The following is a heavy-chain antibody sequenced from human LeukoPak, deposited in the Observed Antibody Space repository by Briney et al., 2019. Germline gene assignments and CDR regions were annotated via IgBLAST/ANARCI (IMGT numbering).Heavy chain of an antibody. J-gene: IGHJ4*02. Sequence: GGSLRLSCAASGFTFDDYAMHWVRQAPGKGLEWVSAISWNSGSIGYADSVKGRFTISRDNAKNSLYLQMNSLRAEDTALYYCAKDNRGFGELLEYYFDYWGQGTLVTVSS. V-gene: IGHV3-9*01. CDR2: ISWNSGSI. D-gene: IGHD3-10*01. CDR1: GFTFDDYA. CDR3: AKDNRGFGELLEYYFDY.